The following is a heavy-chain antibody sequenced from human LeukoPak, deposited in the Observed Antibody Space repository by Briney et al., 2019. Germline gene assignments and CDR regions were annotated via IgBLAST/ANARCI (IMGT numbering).Heavy chain of an antibody. V-gene: IGHV3-74*03. CDR3: TRGGSGSYSDY. CDR1: GFTFSSYW. Sequence: PGGSLRLSCAASGFTFSSYWMHWVRQAPGKGLVWVSRINSDGSSTMYADSVKGRLTISRDNAKNTLYPQMNSLSAEDTAVYYCTRGGSGSYSDYWGQGTLVTVSS. CDR2: INSDGSST. J-gene: IGHJ4*02. D-gene: IGHD1-26*01.